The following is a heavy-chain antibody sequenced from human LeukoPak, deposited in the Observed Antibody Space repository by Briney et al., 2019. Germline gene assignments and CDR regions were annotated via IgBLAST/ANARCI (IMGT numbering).Heavy chain of an antibody. CDR3: ARQYEF. V-gene: IGHV4-39*01. CDR1: GASIISGNYF. J-gene: IGHJ4*02. D-gene: IGHD3-10*01. CDR2: WHHSGIT. Sequence: SETLSLTCTVSGASIISGNYFWGWVRQPPGKRLEWIGSWHHSGITDYNPSLKSRLTIVAHTSKNQFSLKMASVAAADSAVYFCARQYEFWGQGTLVTVSS.